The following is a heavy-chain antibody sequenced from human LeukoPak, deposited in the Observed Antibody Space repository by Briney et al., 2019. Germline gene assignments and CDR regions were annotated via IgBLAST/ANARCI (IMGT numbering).Heavy chain of an antibody. Sequence: SETLSLTCTDSGGSISSSSYYWGWIRQPPGKGLEWIGSIYYSGSTYYNPSLKSRVTISVDTSKNQFSLKLSSVTAADTAVYYCARVSGSYMITFGGVVGYMDVWGKGTTVTVSS. D-gene: IGHD3-16*01. CDR1: GGSISSSSYY. CDR3: ARVSGSYMITFGGVVGYMDV. CDR2: IYYSGST. J-gene: IGHJ6*03. V-gene: IGHV4-39*07.